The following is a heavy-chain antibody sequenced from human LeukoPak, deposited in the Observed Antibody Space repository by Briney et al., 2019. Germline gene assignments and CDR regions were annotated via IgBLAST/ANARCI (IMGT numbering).Heavy chain of an antibody. V-gene: IGHV3-23*01. CDR1: GFIFNNYG. D-gene: IGHD3-22*01. CDR3: AKGSSGYFFDL. J-gene: IGHJ4*02. Sequence: EGSLRLSCTASGFIFNNYGLIWVRQAPGKGLEWVSAISNDGGGTNYADFVKGRFTISRDNSKNTLFLQMNSLRAEDTALYYCAKGSSGYFFDLWGQGTLVTVSS. CDR2: ISNDGGGT.